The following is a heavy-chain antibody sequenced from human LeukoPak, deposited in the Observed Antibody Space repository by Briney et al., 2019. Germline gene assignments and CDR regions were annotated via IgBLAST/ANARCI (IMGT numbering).Heavy chain of an antibody. CDR1: GYTLTGYY. CDR2: INPNSGGT. V-gene: IGHV1-2*02. D-gene: IGHD3-16*01. CDR3: ARDVYEALWFDP. J-gene: IGHJ5*02. Sequence: ASVNVSCQASGYTLTGYYMHWVRQAPGQGLEWMGWINPNSGGTNYAQKFQGRVTMTRHTSISTAYMELSRLRSDDTAVYYCARDVYEALWFDPWGQGTLVTVSS.